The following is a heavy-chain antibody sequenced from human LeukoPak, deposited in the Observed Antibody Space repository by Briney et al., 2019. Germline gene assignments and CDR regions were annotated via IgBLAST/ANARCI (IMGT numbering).Heavy chain of an antibody. CDR1: GGSINSHY. CDR2: ISDSGST. D-gene: IGHD6-19*01. J-gene: IGHJ2*01. Sequence: PSETLSLTCTVSGGSINSHYWSWVRQPPGKGLEWTGYISDSGSTYYNPSLKSRVTISVDTSKNQFSLKLSSVTAADTAVYYCARHRYTSGWYWHFDLWGRGTLVTVSS. CDR3: ARHRYTSGWYWHFDL. V-gene: IGHV4-59*08.